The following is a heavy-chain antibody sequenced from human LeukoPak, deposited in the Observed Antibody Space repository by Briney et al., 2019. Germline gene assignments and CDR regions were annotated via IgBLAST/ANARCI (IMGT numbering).Heavy chain of an antibody. CDR2: INHSGST. V-gene: IGHV4-34*01. D-gene: IGHD3/OR15-3a*01. Sequence: SETLSLTCAVYGGSFSGYYWSWIRQPPGKGLEWIGEINHSGSTNYNPSLKSRVTISVDTSKNQFSLKLSSVTAADTAVYYCARELRTSLNYWGQGTLVTVSS. J-gene: IGHJ4*02. CDR1: GGSFSGYY. CDR3: ARELRTSLNY.